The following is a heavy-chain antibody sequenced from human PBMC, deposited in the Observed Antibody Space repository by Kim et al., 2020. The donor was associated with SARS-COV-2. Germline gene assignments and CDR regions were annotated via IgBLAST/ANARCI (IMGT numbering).Heavy chain of an antibody. J-gene: IGHJ4*02. V-gene: IGHV3-15*01. CDR1: GFTFSNAW. Sequence: GGSLRLSCAASGFTFSNAWMSWVRQAPGKGLEWVGRIKSKTDGGTTDYAAPVKGRFTISRDDSKNTLYLQMNSLKTEDTAVYYCTTYMELLSDTRPYSSGWGVDYWGQGTLVTVSS. CDR2: IKSKTDGGTT. CDR3: TTYMELLSDTRPYSSGWGVDY. D-gene: IGHD6-19*01.